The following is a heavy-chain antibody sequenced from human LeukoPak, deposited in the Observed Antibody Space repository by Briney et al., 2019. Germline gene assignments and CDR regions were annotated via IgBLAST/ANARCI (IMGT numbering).Heavy chain of an antibody. Sequence: PGGSLRLSCAASGFTFSAYTMNWVRQAPGKGLEWVSHISSSGSLISYADSVKGRFTISRDNAKNSLYLQMNILRDEDTAMYYCARDICLDYWGQGTLVTVSS. CDR2: ISSSGSLI. CDR1: GFTFSAYT. V-gene: IGHV3-48*02. J-gene: IGHJ4*02. CDR3: ARDICLDY.